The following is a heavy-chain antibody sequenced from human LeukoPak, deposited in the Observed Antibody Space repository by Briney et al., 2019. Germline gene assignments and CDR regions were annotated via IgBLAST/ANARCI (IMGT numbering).Heavy chain of an antibody. J-gene: IGHJ5*02. D-gene: IGHD3-10*01. CDR2: INPNNGGA. V-gene: IGHV1-2*02. CDR3: ARGSYYNENWFDP. Sequence: GASVKVSCKASGYTFTAYYIHWVRQAPGQGLEWMGWINPNNGGANYVQKFQGRVTMTRDTSIGTAYMELSRLRSDDTAVYYCARGSYYNENWFDPWGQGTLVTVSS. CDR1: GYTFTAYY.